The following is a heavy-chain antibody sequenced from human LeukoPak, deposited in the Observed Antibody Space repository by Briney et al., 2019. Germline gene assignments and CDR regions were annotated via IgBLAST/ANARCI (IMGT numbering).Heavy chain of an antibody. CDR3: ARDRGELQWLEDY. CDR2: IRYDGSHK. CDR1: GFSISNYG. Sequence: GGSLRLSCAASGFSISNYGMHWVRQAPGKGLEWVSFIRYDGSHKYYAASVKGRFTISRDTSKNTLYLQMNSLGAEDTAVYYYARDRGELQWLEDYWGQGTLVTVSS. J-gene: IGHJ4*02. V-gene: IGHV3-30*02. D-gene: IGHD6-19*01.